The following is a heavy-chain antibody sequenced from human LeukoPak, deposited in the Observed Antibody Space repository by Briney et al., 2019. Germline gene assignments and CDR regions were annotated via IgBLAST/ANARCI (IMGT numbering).Heavy chain of an antibody. V-gene: IGHV3-64*01. CDR3: ARAVVVTRYLDY. Sequence: GGSLKLSCAASGFTFSNYAMHWVRQAPGKGLEYVSAINDNGGTTYYANSVKGRFTISRDNSKSTLYLQMGSLRTEDMAVYYCARAVVVTRYLDYWGQGALVTVSS. CDR1: GFTFSNYA. CDR2: INDNGGTT. J-gene: IGHJ4*02. D-gene: IGHD2-21*02.